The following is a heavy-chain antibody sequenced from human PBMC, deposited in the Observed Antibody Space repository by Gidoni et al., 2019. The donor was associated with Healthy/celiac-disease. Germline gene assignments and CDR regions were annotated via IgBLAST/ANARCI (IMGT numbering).Heavy chain of an antibody. CDR2: ISYDGSNK. V-gene: IGHV3-30-3*01. Sequence: QVQLVESGGGVVQPGRSLRLSCAASGFTFSSSAMHWVRQAPGKGLEWVAVISYDGSNKYYADSVKGRFTISRDNSKNTLYLQMNSLRAEDTAVYYCARGNPKYYDFWSGYYMSSYFDYWGQGTLVTVSS. D-gene: IGHD3-3*01. CDR1: GFTFSSSA. J-gene: IGHJ4*02. CDR3: ARGNPKYYDFWSGYYMSSYFDY.